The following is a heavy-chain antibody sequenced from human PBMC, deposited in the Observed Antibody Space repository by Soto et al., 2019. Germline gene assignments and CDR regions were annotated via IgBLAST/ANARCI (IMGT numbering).Heavy chain of an antibody. CDR3: ATFRFCTSTSCYGREGGF. V-gene: IGHV3-23*01. CDR2: MSGSGGYT. Sequence: VQLLESGGGLVQPGGSLRLSCAASGFTFSSYAMSWVRQAPGKGLEWVSTMSGSGGYTYYADSVEGRFAIPRDNSKNTLYLQMADLRAEDTAVYYCATFRFCTSTSCYGREGGFWGQGTLVTVSS. J-gene: IGHJ4*02. D-gene: IGHD2-2*01. CDR1: GFTFSSYA.